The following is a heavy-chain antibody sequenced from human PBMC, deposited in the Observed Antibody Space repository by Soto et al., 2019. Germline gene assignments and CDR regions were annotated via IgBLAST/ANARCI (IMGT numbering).Heavy chain of an antibody. CDR3: ARREVLLWFGELSTPFDY. J-gene: IGHJ4*02. D-gene: IGHD3-10*01. CDR2: IYYSWST. V-gene: IGHV4-39*01. Sequence: QLQLQESGPGLVKPSETLSLTCTVSGGSISSSSYYWGWIRQPPGKGLEWIGSIYYSWSTYYNPYLKSRVTISVDTSKNQFSLKLSSVTAADTAVYYCARREVLLWFGELSTPFDYWGQGTLVTVSS. CDR1: GGSISSSSYY.